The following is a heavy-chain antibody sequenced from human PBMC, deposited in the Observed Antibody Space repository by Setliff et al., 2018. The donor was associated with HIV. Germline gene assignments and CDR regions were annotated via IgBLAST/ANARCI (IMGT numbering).Heavy chain of an antibody. J-gene: IGHJ6*03. CDR2: TYYRYKWSN. CDR1: GDSVSSNTAA. CDR3: ARGGDWDYNYYMDV. D-gene: IGHD3-16*01. Sequence: SQTLSLTCVISGDSVSSNTAAWNWIRQSPSRGLEWLGRTYYRYKWSNDYAVSVKSRITINPDTSKNQFSLQLNSVTPEDTAVYFCARGGDWDYNYYMDVWDKGTTVTVSS. V-gene: IGHV6-1*01.